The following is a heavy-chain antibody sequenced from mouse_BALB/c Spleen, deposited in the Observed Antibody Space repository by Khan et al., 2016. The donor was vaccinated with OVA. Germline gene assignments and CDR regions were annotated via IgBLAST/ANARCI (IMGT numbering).Heavy chain of an antibody. CDR2: INPSNDYT. J-gene: IGHJ3*01. D-gene: IGHD2-14*01. Sequence: QVQLQESRAELARPGASVKMSCKASGYTFTSYTIHWVRQRPGQAPEWIGHINPSNDYTNYNQNFKDKATLIVDKSSTTAYMQLSSLTSEDSAVYYCLSEGAYHRSDGWFAYWGQGTLVTVSA. CDR3: LSEGAYHRSDGWFAY. V-gene: IGHV1-4*01. CDR1: GYTFTSYT.